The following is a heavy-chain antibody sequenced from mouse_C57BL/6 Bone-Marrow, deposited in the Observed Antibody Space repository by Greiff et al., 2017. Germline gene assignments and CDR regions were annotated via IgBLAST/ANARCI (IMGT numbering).Heavy chain of an antibody. V-gene: IGHV1-64*01. CDR1: GYTFTSYW. D-gene: IGHD1-1*01. Sequence: QVQLQQPGAELVKPGASVKLSCKASGYTFTSYWMHWVKQRPGQGLEWIGMIHPNSGSTNYNEKFKSKATLTVDKSSSPAYMQLSSLTSEDSAVYYCARITLFYYGSSYFDVWGTGTTVTVSS. CDR2: IHPNSGST. CDR3: ARITLFYYGSSYFDV. J-gene: IGHJ1*03.